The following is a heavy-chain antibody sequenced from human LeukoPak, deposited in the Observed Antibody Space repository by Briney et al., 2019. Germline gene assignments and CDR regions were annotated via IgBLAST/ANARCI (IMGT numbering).Heavy chain of an antibody. CDR2: IRYDGSNK. Sequence: GGSLRLSCAASGFTFSSYGMHWVRQAPGKGLEWVAFIRYDGSNKYYADSVKGRFTISRDNSKNTLYLQMNSLRAEDTAVYYCARDPGSSWYALNWFDPWGQGTLVTVSS. CDR1: GFTFSSYG. J-gene: IGHJ5*02. V-gene: IGHV3-30*02. CDR3: ARDPGSSWYALNWFDP. D-gene: IGHD6-13*01.